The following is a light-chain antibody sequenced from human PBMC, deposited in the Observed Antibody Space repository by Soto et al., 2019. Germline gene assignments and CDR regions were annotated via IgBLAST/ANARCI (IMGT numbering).Light chain of an antibody. Sequence: DIQMTQSPSSLSASVGDRVTITCQASQHISNSLSWYRQKPGKAPQLLIYDASNLETGVPSRFSGGGYGTDFTFTISSRQPEDTATYYCQEYDSLPLTFGGGTKVEIK. V-gene: IGKV1-33*01. CDR2: DAS. CDR1: QHISNS. CDR3: QEYDSLPLT. J-gene: IGKJ4*01.